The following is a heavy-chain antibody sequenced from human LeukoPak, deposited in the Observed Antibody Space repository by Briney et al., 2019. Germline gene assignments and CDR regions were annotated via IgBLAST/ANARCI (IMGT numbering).Heavy chain of an antibody. D-gene: IGHD3-9*01. CDR1: GDYITTTNYY. CDR3: ARRSRLYKHETTGYHDS. CDR2: VFYSGTT. Sequence: PSETLSLTCNVSGDYITTTNYYWAWIRQAPGKGLEWIASVFYSGTTYYNPYLKSRVIISMDTSRKQISLRLRSVTATDTAIYYCARRSRLYKHETTGYHDSWGQGTLVTVSS. V-gene: IGHV4-39*01. J-gene: IGHJ4*02.